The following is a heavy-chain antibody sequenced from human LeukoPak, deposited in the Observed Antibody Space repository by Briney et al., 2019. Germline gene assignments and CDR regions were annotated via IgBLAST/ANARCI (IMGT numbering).Heavy chain of an antibody. Sequence: GGSLRLSCAASGFTFSSYSMNWVRQAPGKGLEWVSSISSSGTYIYYADSVKGRFTISRDNAKNSLYLQMNSLRAEDTAVYYCAKAKSYYSNYDYWGQGTLVTVSS. CDR2: ISSSGTYI. CDR1: GFTFSSYS. CDR3: AKAKSYYSNYDY. V-gene: IGHV3-21*04. J-gene: IGHJ4*02. D-gene: IGHD4-11*01.